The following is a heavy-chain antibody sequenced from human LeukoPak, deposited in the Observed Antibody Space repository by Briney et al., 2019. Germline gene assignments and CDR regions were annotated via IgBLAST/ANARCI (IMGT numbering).Heavy chain of an antibody. Sequence: ASVKVSCKASGHTFTNYGITWVRQAPGQGLEWMGWISTYNGNTNYAQKLQGRVTMTTDTSTSTAYMELRSLRSDDTAVYYCARGPLLLWLWFDPWGQGTLVTVSS. CDR1: GHTFTNYG. CDR3: ARGPLLLWLWFDP. J-gene: IGHJ5*02. V-gene: IGHV1-18*01. CDR2: ISTYNGNT. D-gene: IGHD3-10*01.